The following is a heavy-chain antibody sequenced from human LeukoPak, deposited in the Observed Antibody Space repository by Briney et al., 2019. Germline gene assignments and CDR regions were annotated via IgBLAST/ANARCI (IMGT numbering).Heavy chain of an antibody. J-gene: IGHJ4*02. CDR2: INHSGST. V-gene: IGHV4-34*01. Sequence: PSETLSLTCAVYGGSFSGCYWSWIRQPPGKGLEWIGEINHSGSTNSNPSLKSRVTISLDTSKNQFSLKLSSVTAADTAVYYCARGRRPDGLYWGQGTLVTVSS. CDR3: ARGRRPDGLY. D-gene: IGHD1-14*01. CDR1: GGSFSGCY.